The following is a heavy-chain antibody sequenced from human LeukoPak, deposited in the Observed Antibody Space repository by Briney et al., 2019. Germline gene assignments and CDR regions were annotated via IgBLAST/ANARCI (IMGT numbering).Heavy chain of an antibody. V-gene: IGHV4-61*02. Sequence: SETLSLTCTVSGGSISSGSYYWSWIRQPAGKGLEWIGRIYTSGSTNYNPSLKSRVTISVDTSKNQFSLKLSSVTAADTAVYYCARGNWGSGYFDYWGQGTLVTVSS. J-gene: IGHJ4*02. D-gene: IGHD7-27*01. CDR3: ARGNWGSGYFDY. CDR1: GGSISSGSYY. CDR2: IYTSGST.